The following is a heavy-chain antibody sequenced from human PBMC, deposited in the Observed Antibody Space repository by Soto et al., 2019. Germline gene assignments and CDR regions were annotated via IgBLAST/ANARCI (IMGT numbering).Heavy chain of an antibody. CDR1: GYTFTSYY. D-gene: IGHD2-15*01. CDR3: ARGYCSGGSCYPYYFDY. CDR2: INPSGGST. Sequence: QVQLVQSGAEVKKPGASVKVSCKASGYTFTSYYMHWVRQAPGQGLEWMGIINPSGGSTSYAQKFQGRVTMTRDTSTSTVYMELSSLRSEDTAVYYCARGYCSGGSCYPYYFDYWGQGTLVTVSS. V-gene: IGHV1-46*01. J-gene: IGHJ4*02.